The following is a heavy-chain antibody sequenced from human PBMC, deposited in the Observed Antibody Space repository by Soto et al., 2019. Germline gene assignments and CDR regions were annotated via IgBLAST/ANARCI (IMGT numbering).Heavy chain of an antibody. D-gene: IGHD2-15*01. CDR3: ERVPFDCSGGSCYIFDY. CDR1: GFALTNYC. V-gene: IGHV3-33*01. Sequence: GGSLRLSCAASGFALTNYCIHWVRQAPGKGLEWVALMSVDGNKKYYVDPVKGRFTISRDNSKSTVYLQMNSLGVEDTAIYYCERVPFDCSGGSCYIFDYWGQRT. J-gene: IGHJ4*02. CDR2: MSVDGNKK.